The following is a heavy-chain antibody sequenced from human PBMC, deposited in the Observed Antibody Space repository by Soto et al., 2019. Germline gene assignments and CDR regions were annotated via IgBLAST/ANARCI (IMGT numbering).Heavy chain of an antibody. CDR1: RAFINSGGFY. CDR3: ARRYGPCFDY. D-gene: IGHD5-18*01. Sequence: SETLSLTCSVSRAFINSGGFYYSWIRQPLGMGLEWLGYFFHSGRTLYTPSLMGRLTLLADTSRNQLSLYLTSVTAADTAVYYCARRYGPCFDYWGQGTLVTVS. V-gene: IGHV4-31*03. CDR2: FFHSGRT. J-gene: IGHJ4*02.